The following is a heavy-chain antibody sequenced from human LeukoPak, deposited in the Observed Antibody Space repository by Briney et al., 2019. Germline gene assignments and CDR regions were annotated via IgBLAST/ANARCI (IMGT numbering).Heavy chain of an antibody. J-gene: IGHJ4*02. CDR2: IYHSGST. V-gene: IGHV4-38-2*02. D-gene: IGHD3-10*01. CDR3: ATSMVRAYNFDY. CDR1: GYSISSGYY. Sequence: SETLSLTCTVSGYSISSGYYWGWIRQPPGKGLEWIGSIYHSGSTYYNPSLKSRVTISVDTSKNQFSLKLSSVTAADTAVYYCATSMVRAYNFDYWGQGTLVTVSS.